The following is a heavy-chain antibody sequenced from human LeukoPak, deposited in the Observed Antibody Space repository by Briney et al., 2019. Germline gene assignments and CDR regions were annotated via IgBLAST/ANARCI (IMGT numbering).Heavy chain of an antibody. J-gene: IGHJ4*02. CDR3: AKDTYYYDKTLDY. V-gene: IGHV3-30*18. CDR2: ISYDGSNK. CDR1: GFTFSSYG. Sequence: GGSLRLSCAASGFTFSSYGMHWVRQAPGKGLEWVAVISYDGSNKYYADSAKGRFTISRDNSKNTLYLQMNSLRAEDTAVYYCAKDTYYYDKTLDYWGQGTLVTVSS. D-gene: IGHD3-22*01.